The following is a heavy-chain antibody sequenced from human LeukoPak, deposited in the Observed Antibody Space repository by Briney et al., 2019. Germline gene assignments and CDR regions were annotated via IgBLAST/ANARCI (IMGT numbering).Heavy chain of an antibody. CDR2: ITPNSGGT. CDR1: GYTFTAYY. V-gene: IGHV1-2*02. D-gene: IGHD1-26*01. CDR3: ARPWEITMSERSYNWFDS. J-gene: IGHJ5*01. Sequence: VASVKVSCKASGYTFTAYYIHWVRQAPGQGLEWMGRITPNSGGTNYAQKFQGRVTMTRDTSISTAYMELSRLRSDDTAVYYWARPWEITMSERSYNWFDSWGQGTLVTVSS.